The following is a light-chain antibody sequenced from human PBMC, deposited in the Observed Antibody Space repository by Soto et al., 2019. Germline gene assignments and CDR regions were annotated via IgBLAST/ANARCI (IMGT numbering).Light chain of an antibody. Sequence: DIQLTQSPSFLSASVGDRVTITCRASQGIRDFLAWYQQKPGQPPKLLIYAASTLQTGVPTRFSGIASGTAFTLIISNIQPADFATYYCQQFNVYPLTFGGGTKVEIK. CDR1: QGIRDF. V-gene: IGKV1-9*01. CDR2: AAS. J-gene: IGKJ4*01. CDR3: QQFNVYPLT.